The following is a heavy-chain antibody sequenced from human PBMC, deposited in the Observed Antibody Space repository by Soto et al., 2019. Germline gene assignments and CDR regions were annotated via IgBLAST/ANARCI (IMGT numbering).Heavy chain of an antibody. J-gene: IGHJ4*02. Sequence: HPGGSLRLSCAASGFTFSSYAMSWVRQAPGKGLEWVSAISGSGGSTYYADSVKGRFTISRDNSKNTLYLQMNSLRAEDTAVYYCAKDRVAGAVAGIYYFDYWGQGTLVTVSS. CDR1: GFTFSSYA. V-gene: IGHV3-23*01. D-gene: IGHD6-19*01. CDR3: AKDRVAGAVAGIYYFDY. CDR2: ISGSGGST.